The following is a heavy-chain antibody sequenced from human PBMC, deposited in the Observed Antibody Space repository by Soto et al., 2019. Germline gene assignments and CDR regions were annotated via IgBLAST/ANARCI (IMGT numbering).Heavy chain of an antibody. J-gene: IGHJ3*02. V-gene: IGHV3-33*01. D-gene: IGHD6-19*01. Sequence: QVQLVESGGGVVQPGRSLRLSCAASGFTFSSYGMHWVRQAPGKGLEWVAVIWYDGSNKYYADSVKGRFTISRDNSKNTLYLQMNSLRAEDTAVYYCASLGYSSGWYGDAFGIWGQGTMVTVSS. CDR1: GFTFSSYG. CDR3: ASLGYSSGWYGDAFGI. CDR2: IWYDGSNK.